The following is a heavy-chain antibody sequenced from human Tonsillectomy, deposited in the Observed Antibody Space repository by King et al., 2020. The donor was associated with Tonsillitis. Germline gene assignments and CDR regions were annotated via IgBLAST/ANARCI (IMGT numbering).Heavy chain of an antibody. CDR2: IYYSGST. CDR1: GASISSYY. J-gene: IGHJ3*02. Sequence: QLQESGAGLVKPSETLYLTWTVPGASISSYYWSWIRQPPGKGLGWIGYIYYSGSTNFNPSLKSRVTISVDTSKKQFSLKLISVTAADTAVYYCARGHGAPRITTSRGPLDSWGQGTMVTVSS. V-gene: IGHV4-59*01. D-gene: IGHD3-10*01. CDR3: ARGHGAPRITTSRGPLDS.